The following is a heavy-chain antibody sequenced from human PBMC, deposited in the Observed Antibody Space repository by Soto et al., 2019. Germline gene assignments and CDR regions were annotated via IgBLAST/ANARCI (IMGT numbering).Heavy chain of an antibody. CDR2: ISATSLYI. CDR1: GFTFETSS. CDR3: ARDLGGGAHYGMDV. J-gene: IGHJ6*02. V-gene: IGHV3-21*06. Sequence: EVKLVQSGGGLVKPGGSLRLSCAASGFTFETSSINCLRQTPGKGLEWVASISATSLYIYYADSVRGRFTISRENAKNTGFLQMDGRTAGDTAIYFCARDLGGGAHYGMDVWGQGTTVTVSS. D-gene: IGHD3-16*01.